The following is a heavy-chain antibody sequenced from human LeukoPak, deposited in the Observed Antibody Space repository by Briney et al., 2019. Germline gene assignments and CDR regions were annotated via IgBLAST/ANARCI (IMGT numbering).Heavy chain of an antibody. CDR3: AKEAAAASHYYYGMDV. CDR1: GFTFSSYG. Sequence: PGRSLRLSCAASGFTFSSYGMHWVRRAPGKGLEWVAVISYDGSNKYYADSVKGRFTISRDNSKNTLYLQMNSLRAEDTAVYYCAKEAAAASHYYYGMDVWGQGTTVTVSS. V-gene: IGHV3-30*18. J-gene: IGHJ6*02. D-gene: IGHD6-13*01. CDR2: ISYDGSNK.